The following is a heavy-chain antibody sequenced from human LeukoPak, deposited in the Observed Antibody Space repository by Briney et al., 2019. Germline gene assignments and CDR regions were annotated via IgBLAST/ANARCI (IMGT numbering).Heavy chain of an antibody. CDR3: ARKCSSTSCYRAFDI. D-gene: IGHD2-2*01. CDR1: GYTFTGYY. CDR2: INPNSGGT. V-gene: IGHV1-2*02. J-gene: IGHJ3*02. Sequence: ASVKVSCKASGYTFTGYYMHWVRQAPGQGLECMGWINPNSGGTNYAQKFQGRVTMTRDTSISTAYMELSRLRSDDTAVYYCARKCSSTSCYRAFDIWGQGTMVTVSS.